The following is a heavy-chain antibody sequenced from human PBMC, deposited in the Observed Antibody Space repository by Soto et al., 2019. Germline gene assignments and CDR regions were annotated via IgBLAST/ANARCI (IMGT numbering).Heavy chain of an antibody. D-gene: IGHD2-15*01. CDR3: ARQGSRAFDI. V-gene: IGHV4-39*01. CDR1: GGSISTSVYY. Sequence: SETLSLTCTVSGGSISTSVYYWGGIRQPPGRGLEWMANIYYSGSAYYNPSLKSRVSTSVDTSKNQFSLKLRSVPAADTAVYYCARQGSRAFDIWGQGTMVT. J-gene: IGHJ3*02. CDR2: IYYSGSA.